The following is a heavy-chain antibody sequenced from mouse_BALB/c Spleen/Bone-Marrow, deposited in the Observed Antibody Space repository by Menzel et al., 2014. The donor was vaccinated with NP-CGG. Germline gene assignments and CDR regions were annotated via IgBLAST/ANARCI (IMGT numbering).Heavy chain of an antibody. CDR2: INPYNGGT. CDR3: AREGNYDYAWFAY. CDR1: GYSFXGYT. D-gene: IGHD2-4*01. J-gene: IGHJ3*01. Sequence: VQLKQSGPELVKPGASMKVSCKASGYSFXGYTMNWVKQSHGKNLEWIGLINPYNGGTSYNQKFKGKATLTVDKSSSTAYMELLSLTSEDSAVYYCAREGNYDYAWFAYWGQGTLVTVSA. V-gene: IGHV1-26*01.